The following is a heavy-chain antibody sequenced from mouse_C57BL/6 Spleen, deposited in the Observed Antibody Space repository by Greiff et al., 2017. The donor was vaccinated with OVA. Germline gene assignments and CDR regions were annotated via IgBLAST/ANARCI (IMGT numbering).Heavy chain of an antibody. D-gene: IGHD2-4*01. CDR2: IDPETGGT. CDR3: TRPYDSFAY. Sequence: VKLVESGAELVRPGASVTLSCKASGYTFTDYEMHWVKQTPVHGLEWIGAIDPETGGTAYNQKFKGKAILTADKSSSTAYMELRSLTSEDSAVYYRTRPYDSFAYWGHGTLVTVSA. J-gene: IGHJ3*01. CDR1: GYTFTDYE. V-gene: IGHV1-15*01.